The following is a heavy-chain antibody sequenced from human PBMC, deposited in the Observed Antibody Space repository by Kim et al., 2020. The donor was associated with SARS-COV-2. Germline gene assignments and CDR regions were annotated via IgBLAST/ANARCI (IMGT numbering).Heavy chain of an antibody. V-gene: IGHV1-3*01. Sequence: NAGNSNTKYSQKFQGRVTITRDTSASTAYMELSSLRSEDTAVYYCARDRAWGQGTLVTVSS. CDR2: NAGNSNT. J-gene: IGHJ4*02. CDR3: ARDRA. D-gene: IGHD3-10*01.